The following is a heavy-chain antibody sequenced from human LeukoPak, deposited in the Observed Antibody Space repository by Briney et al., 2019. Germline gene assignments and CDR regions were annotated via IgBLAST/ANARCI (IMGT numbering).Heavy chain of an antibody. CDR1: GGSISTFY. CDR2: IYYSGST. D-gene: IGHD3-10*01. CDR3: ARYGSGETYYYYGLDV. Sequence: SETLSLTCTVSGGSISTFYWSWIRQPPGKGLVWIGYIYYSGSTNYNPSLKSRVTISVDTSKNQFSLNLSSVTAADTAVYYCARYGSGETYYYYGLDVWGQGTTVTVSS. V-gene: IGHV4-59*01. J-gene: IGHJ6*02.